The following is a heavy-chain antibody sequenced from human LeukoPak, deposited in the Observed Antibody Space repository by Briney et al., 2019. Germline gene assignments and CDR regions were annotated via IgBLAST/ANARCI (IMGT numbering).Heavy chain of an antibody. CDR2: MNPNSGNT. Sequence: ASVTVSCTASRYTFTSYDINWVRQATGQGLEWMGWMNPNSGNTGYAQKFQGRVTMTRNTSISTAYMELSSLRSEDTAVYYCARGRGMGANHDYWGQGTLVTVSS. V-gene: IGHV1-8*01. CDR1: RYTFTSYD. CDR3: ARGRGMGANHDY. D-gene: IGHD1-26*01. J-gene: IGHJ4*02.